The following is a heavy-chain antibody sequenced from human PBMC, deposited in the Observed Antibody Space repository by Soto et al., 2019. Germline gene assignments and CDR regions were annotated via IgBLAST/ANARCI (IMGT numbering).Heavy chain of an antibody. D-gene: IGHD3-10*01. J-gene: IGHJ4*02. CDR3: ARLSGSLSAGLFDY. Sequence: PSETLSLTCVVSGDFISSSNWWSWVRQPPGKGLEWIGEIYHSGSTNYNPSLKSRITISVDNSKNQFSLKLSSVTAADTAVYYCARLSGSLSAGLFDYWGQGTLVTVSS. V-gene: IGHV4-4*02. CDR1: GDFISSSNW. CDR2: IYHSGST.